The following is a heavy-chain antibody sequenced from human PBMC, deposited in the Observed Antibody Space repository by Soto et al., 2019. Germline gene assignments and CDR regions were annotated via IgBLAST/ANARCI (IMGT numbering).Heavy chain of an antibody. V-gene: IGHV3-23*01. CDR1: GFTFSSYA. CDR3: AKDGGYGWGSYYSDD. D-gene: IGHD3-10*01. J-gene: IGHJ4*02. Sequence: EVQLLESGGGLVQPGGSLRLSCAASGFTFSSYAMSWVRQAPGKGLEWVSTTSSSGGSTYYADSVKGRFTISRDNSKNTFYLQMNRLRAEDMAVYYCAKDGGYGWGSYYSDDWGQGTLVTVSS. CDR2: TSSSGGST.